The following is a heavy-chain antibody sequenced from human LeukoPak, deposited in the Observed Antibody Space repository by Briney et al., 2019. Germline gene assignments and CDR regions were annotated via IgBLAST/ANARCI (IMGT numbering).Heavy chain of an antibody. CDR1: GFTFGDYA. Sequence: GGSPRLSCTASGFTFGDYAMHWVRQAPGKGLEWVAVISYDGSNKYYADSVKGRFTISRDNSKNTLYLQMNSLRAEDTAVYYCAKDRHPNYYDSSGYCDYWGQGTLVTVSS. J-gene: IGHJ4*02. CDR2: ISYDGSNK. V-gene: IGHV3-30-3*02. D-gene: IGHD3-22*01. CDR3: AKDRHPNYYDSSGYCDY.